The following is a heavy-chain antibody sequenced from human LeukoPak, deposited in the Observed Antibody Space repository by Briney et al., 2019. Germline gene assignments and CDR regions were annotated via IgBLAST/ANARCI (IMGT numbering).Heavy chain of an antibody. J-gene: IGHJ4*02. CDR3: ARRFDTSGWVDY. D-gene: IGHD6-19*01. V-gene: IGHV4-59*08. Sequence: SSETLSLTCTVSGGSISGYYWSWIRQPPGKGLEWIGYIYSSGSTNSNPSLKSRVTISVDSSKTQFSLKLTSVTAADTAVYYCARRFDTSGWVDYWGQGTLVTVSS. CDR1: GGSISGYY. CDR2: IYSSGST.